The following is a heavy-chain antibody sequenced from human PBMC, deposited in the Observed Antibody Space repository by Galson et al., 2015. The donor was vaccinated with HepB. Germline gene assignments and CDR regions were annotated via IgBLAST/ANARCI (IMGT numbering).Heavy chain of an antibody. CDR2: TYYRSKWYN. Sequence: CAISGDSVSSNTAAWNWIRQSPLRGLEWLGRTYYRSKWYNDYAISVKSRITINPDTSKNQFSLQLNSVTPEDTAVYYCARAPWSRGLYFYYGMDVWGQGTTVTVSS. D-gene: IGHD3-3*01. J-gene: IGHJ6*02. CDR1: GDSVSSNTAA. V-gene: IGHV6-1*01. CDR3: ARAPWSRGLYFYYGMDV.